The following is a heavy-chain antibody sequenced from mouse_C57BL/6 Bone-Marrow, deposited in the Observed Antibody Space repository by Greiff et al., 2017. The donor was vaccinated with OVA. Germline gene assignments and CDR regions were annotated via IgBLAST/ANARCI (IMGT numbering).Heavy chain of an antibody. Sequence: QVQLQQSGPELVKPGASVKISCKASGYSFTSYYIHWVKQRPGQGLEWIGWIYPGSGNTKYNEKFKGKATLTADTSSSTAYMQLSSLTSEDSAVYYCAREGLLRGNYFDYWGQGTTLTVSS. CDR3: AREGLLRGNYFDY. D-gene: IGHD1-1*01. CDR2: IYPGSGNT. V-gene: IGHV1-66*01. J-gene: IGHJ2*01. CDR1: GYSFTSYY.